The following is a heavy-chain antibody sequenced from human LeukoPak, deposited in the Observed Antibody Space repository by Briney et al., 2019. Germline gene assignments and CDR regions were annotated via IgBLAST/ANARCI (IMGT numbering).Heavy chain of an antibody. V-gene: IGHV3-33*08. CDR2: IWYGGSNK. D-gene: IGHD6-6*01. Sequence: GGSLSLSCAASGFTFSSYGMHWVRQAPGKGLEWVAVIWYGGSNKYYADSVKGRFTISRDNSKNTLYLQMNSLRAEDTAVYYCARSSYYYYYMDVWGKGTTVTVSS. CDR3: ARSSYYYYYMDV. J-gene: IGHJ6*03. CDR1: GFTFSSYG.